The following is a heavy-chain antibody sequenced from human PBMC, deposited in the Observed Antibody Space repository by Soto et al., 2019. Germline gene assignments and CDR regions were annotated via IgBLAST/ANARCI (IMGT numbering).Heavy chain of an antibody. J-gene: IGHJ1*01. D-gene: IGHD3-22*01. CDR3: AKKRGSGLH. V-gene: IGHV3-23*01. CDR1: GFTFSSYA. Sequence: EVQLLESGGGLGQPGGSLRLSCAASGFTFSSYAMSWVRQAPGKGLEWVSGISSTATTLYADSVKGRFTISRDNSKNTLYLQMNSLRAEDTAVYYCAKKRGSGLHWGQGTLVTVSS. CDR2: ISSTATT.